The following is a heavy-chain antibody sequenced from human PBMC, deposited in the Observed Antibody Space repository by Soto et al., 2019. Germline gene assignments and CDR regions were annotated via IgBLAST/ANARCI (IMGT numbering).Heavy chain of an antibody. CDR3: ARSPDFYYDGMAV. CDR2: ILVAGST. CDR1: GFTCSIYD. V-gene: IGHV3-23*01. J-gene: IGHJ6*02. Sequence: GGSLGLSCAVSGFTCSIYDMSWVRQAPGKGLEWVSTILVAGSTHYPDSVRGRFAISRDNSKNTLSLQMTSLRADDTAVYYCARSPDFYYDGMAVWGQGTTVTVS.